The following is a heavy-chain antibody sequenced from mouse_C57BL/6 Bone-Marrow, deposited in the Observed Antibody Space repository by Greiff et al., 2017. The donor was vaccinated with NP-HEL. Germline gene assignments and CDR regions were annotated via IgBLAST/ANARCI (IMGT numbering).Heavy chain of an antibody. CDR2: INYDGSST. CDR3: ARGRYYYASPYWYFDV. CDR1: GFTFSDYY. V-gene: IGHV5-16*01. J-gene: IGHJ1*03. D-gene: IGHD1-1*01. Sequence: EVMLVESEGGLVQPGSSMKLSCTASGFTFSDYYMAWVRQVPEKGLEWVANINYDGSSTYYLDSLKSRFIISRDNAKNILYLQMSSLKSEDTATYYCARGRYYYASPYWYFDVWGTGTTVTVSS.